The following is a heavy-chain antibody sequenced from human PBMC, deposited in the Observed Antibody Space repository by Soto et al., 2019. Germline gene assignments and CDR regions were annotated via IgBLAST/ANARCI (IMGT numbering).Heavy chain of an antibody. CDR1: GGSISSGDYY. J-gene: IGHJ4*02. V-gene: IGHV4-30-4*01. CDR3: ARDLRGYSGYGAVDGTDY. CDR2: IYYSGST. Sequence: SETLSLTCTVSGGSISSGDYYWSWIRQPPGKGLEWIGYIYYSGSTYYNPSLKSRVTISVDTSKNQFSLKLSSVTAADTAVYYCARDLRGYSGYGAVDGTDYWGQGTLVTVYS. D-gene: IGHD5-12*01.